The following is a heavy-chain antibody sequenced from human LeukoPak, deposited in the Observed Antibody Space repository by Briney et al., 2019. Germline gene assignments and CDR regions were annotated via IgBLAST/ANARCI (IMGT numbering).Heavy chain of an antibody. CDR1: GGSISSYY. J-gene: IGHJ4*02. Sequence: SETLSLTCTVSGGSISSYYWSWIRQPPGKGLEWIGYIYYSGSTNCNPSLKSRVTISVDTSKNQFSLKLSSVTAADTAVYYCARSMVRGVIFEAFFDYWGQGTLVTVSS. CDR3: ARSMVRGVIFEAFFDY. CDR2: IYYSGST. D-gene: IGHD3-10*01. V-gene: IGHV4-59*01.